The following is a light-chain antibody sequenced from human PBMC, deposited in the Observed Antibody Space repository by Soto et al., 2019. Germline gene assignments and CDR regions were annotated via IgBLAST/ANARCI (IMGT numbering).Light chain of an antibody. Sequence: QSALTQPPSASGSPGQSVTISCTGTSSDVGGYNYVSWYQQHPGKAPKLMISEVSKRPSGVPDRFSGSKSGSTASLTVSGLRAEDEADYYCSSFAGSNVVFGGGTKLTVL. CDR2: EVS. J-gene: IGLJ2*01. CDR3: SSFAGSNVV. CDR1: SSDVGGYNY. V-gene: IGLV2-8*01.